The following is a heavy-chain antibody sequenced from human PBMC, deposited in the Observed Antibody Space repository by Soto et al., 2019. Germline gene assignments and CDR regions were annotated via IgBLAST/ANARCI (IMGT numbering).Heavy chain of an antibody. V-gene: IGHV4-34*01. CDR1: GGSFSGYY. CDR2: INHSGST. J-gene: IGHJ4*02. D-gene: IGHD3-16*02. Sequence: PSETLSLTCAVYGGSFSGYYWSWIRQPPGKGLEWIGEINHSGSTNYNPSLKSRVTISVDTSKNQFSLKLSSVTAADTAVYYCAGGRGHDYIWGSYRSGYYFDYWGQGTLVTVSS. CDR3: AGGRGHDYIWGSYRSGYYFDY.